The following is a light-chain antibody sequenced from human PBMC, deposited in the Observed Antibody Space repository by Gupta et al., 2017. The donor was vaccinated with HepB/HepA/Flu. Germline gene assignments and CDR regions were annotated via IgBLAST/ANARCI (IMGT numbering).Light chain of an antibody. CDR2: DAS. Sequence: DIQMTQSPSSLSASVGDRVTITCQASRGIYNYLNWYQQEPGKAPKLLIYDASKFETGVPSRFSGSGSAAGFTFSISISQPEKLATSSCRQDYDVPPTFGQGTKVDI. CDR1: RGIYNY. J-gene: IGKJ3*01. CDR3: RQDYDVPPT. V-gene: IGKV1-33*01.